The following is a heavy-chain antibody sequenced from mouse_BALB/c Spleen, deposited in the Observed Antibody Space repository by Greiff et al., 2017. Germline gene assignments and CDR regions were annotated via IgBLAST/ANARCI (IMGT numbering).Heavy chain of an antibody. CDR3: ARDALYYYGSSYEGYAMDY. CDR2: INSNGGST. CDR1: GFTFSSYG. Sequence: EVKLQESGGGLVQPGGSLKLSCAASGFTFSSYGMSWVRQTPDKRLELVATINSNGGSTYYPDSVKGRFTISRDNAKNTLYLQMSSLKSEDTAMYYCARDALYYYGSSYEGYAMDYWGQGTSVTVSS. D-gene: IGHD1-1*01. V-gene: IGHV5-6-3*01. J-gene: IGHJ4*01.